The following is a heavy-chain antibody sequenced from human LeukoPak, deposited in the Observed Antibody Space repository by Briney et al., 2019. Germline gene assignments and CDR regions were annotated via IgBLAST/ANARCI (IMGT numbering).Heavy chain of an antibody. J-gene: IGHJ5*02. CDR1: GGSFSGYY. Sequence: ASETLSLTCAVYGGSFSGYYWSWIRQPPGKGLEWIGEINHSGSTNYNPSLKSRVTISVDTSKNQFSLKLSSVTAADTAVYYCARHSNYYDSSGYYLGVVNWFDPWGQGTLVTVSS. D-gene: IGHD3-22*01. CDR3: ARHSNYYDSSGYYLGVVNWFDP. CDR2: INHSGST. V-gene: IGHV4-34*01.